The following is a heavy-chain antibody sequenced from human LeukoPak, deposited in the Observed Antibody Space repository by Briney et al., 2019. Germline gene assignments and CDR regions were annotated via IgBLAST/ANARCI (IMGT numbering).Heavy chain of an antibody. V-gene: IGHV5-51*01. J-gene: IGHJ3*02. CDR3: ARGYCSSTSCYLSHAFDI. CDR2: IYPGDSDT. D-gene: IGHD2-2*01. CDR1: GYSFTSYC. Sequence: GESLKISCKGSGYSFTSYCIGWVRQMPGKGLEWMGIIYPGDSDTRYSPSFQGQVTISADKSISTAYLQWSSLKASDTAMYYCARGYCSSTSCYLSHAFDIWGQGTMVTVSS.